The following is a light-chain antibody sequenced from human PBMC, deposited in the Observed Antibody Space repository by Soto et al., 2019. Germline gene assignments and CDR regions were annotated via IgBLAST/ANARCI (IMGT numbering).Light chain of an antibody. V-gene: IGKV3-11*01. CDR2: EAS. CDR1: QSVSSY. CDR3: QQRSNWPPRP. Sequence: EIVLTQSPATLSLSPGERATLSCRASQSVSSYLAWYQQTPGQAPRLLIYEASNRATGIPARFSGSGSGTDFTLTISSLEPEDFAVYYCQQRSNWPPRPFGGGTKVEIK. J-gene: IGKJ4*01.